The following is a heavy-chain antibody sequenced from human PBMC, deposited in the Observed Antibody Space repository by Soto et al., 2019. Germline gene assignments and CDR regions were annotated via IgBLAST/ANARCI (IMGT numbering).Heavy chain of an antibody. CDR1: GGSIGSDY. CDR2: IHTSVKT. V-gene: IGHV4-4*07. Sequence: SETLSLTCSVSGGSIGSDYWSWIRQPAGKELEWIGRIHTSVKTDNSPALKSRVTISLDTSKNQFSLKLTSVTAADTAIYYCARDIGGPFYFDHWGQGALVTVS. D-gene: IGHD2-15*01. J-gene: IGHJ4*02. CDR3: ARDIGGPFYFDH.